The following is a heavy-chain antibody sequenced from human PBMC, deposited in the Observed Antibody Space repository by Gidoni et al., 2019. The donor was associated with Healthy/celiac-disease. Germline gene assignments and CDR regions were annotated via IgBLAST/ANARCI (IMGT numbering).Heavy chain of an antibody. J-gene: IGHJ6*02. CDR1: GFTFSGSA. D-gene: IGHD2-15*01. CDR2: IRSKVNSYAT. V-gene: IGHV3-73*02. CDR3: TSPSGDCSGGSCYYSYGMDV. Sequence: EVQLVESGGGLVQPGGSLKISCAASGFTFSGSAMHWFSQASGKGLEWVGRIRSKVNSYATAYAASVKGRFTISRDDSKNTAYLQMNSLKTEDTAVYYCTSPSGDCSGGSCYYSYGMDVWGQGTTVTVSS.